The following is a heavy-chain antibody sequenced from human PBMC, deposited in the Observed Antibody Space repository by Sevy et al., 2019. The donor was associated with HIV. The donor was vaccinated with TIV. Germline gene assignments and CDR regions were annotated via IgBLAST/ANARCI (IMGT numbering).Heavy chain of an antibody. D-gene: IGHD2-15*01. CDR1: GFTFSSYA. CDR3: AKGRIGYCGGGSCQYYYYGMDV. J-gene: IGHJ6*02. CDR2: ISGSGGST. Sequence: GGSLRLSCAASGFTFSSYAMSWVRQAPGKGLEWVSAISGSGGSTYYADSVKGRFTISRDNSKNTLYLQMNSLRAEDTAVYYCAKGRIGYCGGGSCQYYYYGMDVWGQGTTVTVSS. V-gene: IGHV3-23*01.